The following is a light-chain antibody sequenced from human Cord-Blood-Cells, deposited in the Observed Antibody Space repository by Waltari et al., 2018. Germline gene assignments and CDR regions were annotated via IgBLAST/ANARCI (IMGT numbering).Light chain of an antibody. CDR1: QSVSSSY. CDR2: GES. Sequence: EIVLTQSPATLSLSPGERATLSCRASQSVSSSYLAWYQQKPGQAPMLLCYGESRGAPCIPDTFSGSGSGTDFTITIRRLGPETFAVYYCQQYGSSPPWTFCHGTRVEIK. CDR3: QQYGSSPPWT. J-gene: IGKJ1*01. V-gene: IGKV3-20*01.